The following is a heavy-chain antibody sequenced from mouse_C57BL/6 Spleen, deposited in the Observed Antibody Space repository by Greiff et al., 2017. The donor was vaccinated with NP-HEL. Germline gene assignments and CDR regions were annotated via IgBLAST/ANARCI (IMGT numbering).Heavy chain of an antibody. D-gene: IGHD3-3*01. Sequence: EVKLVESGGGLVKPGGSLKLSCAASGFTFSSYAMSWVRQTPEKRLEWVATISDGGSYTYYPDNVKGRFTISRDNAKNNLYLQMSHLKSEDTAMYYCARDEDKGYFDYWGQGTTLTVSS. CDR3: ARDEDKGYFDY. J-gene: IGHJ2*01. V-gene: IGHV5-4*01. CDR1: GFTFSSYA. CDR2: ISDGGSYT.